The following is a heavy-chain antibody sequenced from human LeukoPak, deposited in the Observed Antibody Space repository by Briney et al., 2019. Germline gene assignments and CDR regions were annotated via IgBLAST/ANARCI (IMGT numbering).Heavy chain of an antibody. CDR2: IYHSGST. CDR1: GGSIRSGGYS. D-gene: IGHD1-26*01. V-gene: IGHV4-30-2*01. CDR3: ARGDGSYPYYFDY. J-gene: IGHJ4*02. Sequence: SETLSLTCAVSGGSIRSGGYSWSWIRQPPGKGLEWIGYIYHSGSTYYNPSLKSRVTISVDRSKNQFSLKLSSVTAADTAVYYCARGDGSYPYYFDYWGQGTLVTVSS.